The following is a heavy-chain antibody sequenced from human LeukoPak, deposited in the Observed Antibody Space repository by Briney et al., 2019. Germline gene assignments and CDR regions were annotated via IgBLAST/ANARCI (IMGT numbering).Heavy chain of an antibody. CDR3: ARDSLPGANKLTLRY. Sequence: GRSLRLSCAASGFTFSSYGMHWVRQAPGKGLEWVAVIWYDGSNKYYADSVKGRFTISRDNSKNTLYLQMNSLRAEDTAVYYCARDSLPGANKLTLRYWGQGTLVTVSS. J-gene: IGHJ4*02. D-gene: IGHD4/OR15-4a*01. CDR2: IWYDGSNK. V-gene: IGHV3-33*01. CDR1: GFTFSSYG.